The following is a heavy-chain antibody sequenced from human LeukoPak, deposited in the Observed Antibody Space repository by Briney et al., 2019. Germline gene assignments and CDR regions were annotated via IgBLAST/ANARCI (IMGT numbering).Heavy chain of an antibody. J-gene: IGHJ5*02. V-gene: IGHV3-11*01. D-gene: IGHD3-10*01. Sequence: GGSLRLSCAASGFTFSDYYMSWIRQAPGKGLEWVSYISSSGSTIYYADSVKGRFTISRDNAKNSLYLQMNSLKTEDTAVYYCTTASSKVLWFGELFWFDPWGQGTLVSVSS. CDR3: TTASSKVLWFGELFWFDP. CDR1: GFTFSDYY. CDR2: ISSSGSTI.